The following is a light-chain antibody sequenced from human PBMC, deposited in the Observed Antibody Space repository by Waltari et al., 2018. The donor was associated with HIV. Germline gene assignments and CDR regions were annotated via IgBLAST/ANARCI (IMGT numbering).Light chain of an antibody. CDR1: SSDVGGYTY. CDR2: EDN. CDR3: SSYAGTNRL. Sequence: QSALTQPPSASGSPGQSVTISCTGISSDVGGYTYVSWYQHHPGKAPKRMIYEDNRRPSGVPDRFSGSKSGNTASLTVSGLQADDEADYYCSSYAGTNRLFGGGTKLTVL. J-gene: IGLJ2*01. V-gene: IGLV2-8*01.